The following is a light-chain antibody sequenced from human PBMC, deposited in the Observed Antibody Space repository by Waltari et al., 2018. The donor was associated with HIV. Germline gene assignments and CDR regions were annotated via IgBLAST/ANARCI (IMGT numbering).Light chain of an antibody. Sequence: QSALTQPPSASGSPGQSVTISCTGTSTDVPTSNYVSWYQQHPGEAPKILIYEVNKRRAGVPGRCSGSKSGNTASLTVSGLQADDEADYYCTSYEGKNNLVFGGGTKLTVL. CDR3: TSYEGKNNLV. J-gene: IGLJ2*01. V-gene: IGLV2-8*01. CDR1: STDVPTSNY. CDR2: EVN.